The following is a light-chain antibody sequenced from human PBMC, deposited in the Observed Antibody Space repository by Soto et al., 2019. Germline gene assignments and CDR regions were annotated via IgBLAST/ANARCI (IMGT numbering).Light chain of an antibody. V-gene: IGKV1-27*01. J-gene: IGKJ3*01. CDR2: AAS. CDR1: EGISTY. Sequence: DIQMTQSPSSLSASVGDRVTITCRASEGISTYLAWYQQKPGTAPKLLIYAASILQSGVPSRFSGSRYGTDFNLTISSLQPEDVGTYYCQKYNTAPFTFGPGTRVDFK. CDR3: QKYNTAPFT.